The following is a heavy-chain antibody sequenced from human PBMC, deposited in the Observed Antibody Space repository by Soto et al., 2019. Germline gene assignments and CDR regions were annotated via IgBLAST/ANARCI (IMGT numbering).Heavy chain of an antibody. CDR3: ARDRYYDSSGYCDD. D-gene: IGHD3-22*01. CDR1: GFTFSSYE. V-gene: IGHV3-48*03. Sequence: GGSLRLSCAASGFTFSSYEMNWVRQAPGKGLEWVSYISSSGSTIYYADSVKGRFTISRDNAKNSLYLQMNSLRAEDTAVYYCARDRYYDSSGYCDDWGQGTLVTVSS. J-gene: IGHJ4*02. CDR2: ISSSGSTI.